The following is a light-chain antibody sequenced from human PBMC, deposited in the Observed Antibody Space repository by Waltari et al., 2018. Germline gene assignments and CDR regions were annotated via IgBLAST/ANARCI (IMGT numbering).Light chain of an antibody. CDR3: QQYYSSST. CDR2: WAS. J-gene: IGKJ4*01. Sequence: DIVLTQSPDSLAVSLGERATINCKSSQNIFYSSYNKTYLAWYQQKPGQPPNLLIYWASPRHSGVPDRFSGSGSGTDFTLTINSLRAEDVAVYFCQQYYSSSTFGGGTKVEIK. CDR1: QNIFYSSYNKTY. V-gene: IGKV4-1*01.